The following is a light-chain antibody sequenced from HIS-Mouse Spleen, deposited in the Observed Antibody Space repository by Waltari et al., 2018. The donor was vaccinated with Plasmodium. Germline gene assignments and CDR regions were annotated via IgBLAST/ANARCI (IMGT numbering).Light chain of an antibody. CDR3: SSYAGSNNLV. Sequence: QSALTQPPSASGSPGQSVTISCTGTSSDVGGYNYVSWYQQHPGKAPKPMIYEVSKRPSGVPERFSGSKSGNTASLTVSVLQAEDEADYYCSSYAGSNNLVFGGGTKLTVL. CDR2: EVS. J-gene: IGLJ2*01. V-gene: IGLV2-8*01. CDR1: SSDVGGYNY.